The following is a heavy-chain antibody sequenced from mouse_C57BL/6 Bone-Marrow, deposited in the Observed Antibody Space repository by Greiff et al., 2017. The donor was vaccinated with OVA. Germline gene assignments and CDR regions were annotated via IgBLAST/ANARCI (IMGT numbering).Heavy chain of an antibody. J-gene: IGHJ3*01. D-gene: IGHD1-1*01. CDR2: IYPGDGDT. V-gene: IGHV1-82*01. CDR3: ARNYGTPFAY. Sequence: VQLQQSGPELVKPGASVKISCKASGYAFSSSWMNWVKQRPGTGLEWIGRIYPGDGDTNYNGKFKGKATLTADKSSSTAYMQLSSLTSEDSAVYFCARNYGTPFAYWGQGTLVTVSA. CDR1: GYAFSSSW.